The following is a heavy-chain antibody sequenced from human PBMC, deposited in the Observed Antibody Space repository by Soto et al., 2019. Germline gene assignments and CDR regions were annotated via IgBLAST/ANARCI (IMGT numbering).Heavy chain of an antibody. J-gene: IGHJ3*02. D-gene: IGHD5-18*01. V-gene: IGHV1-18*01. Sequence: QVQLVQSGAEVKKPGASVKVSCKASGYTFTSYGISWVRQAPGQGLEWMGWISAYNGNTNYAQKLQGRVTMPTDTATSTAYMELRSLRSDDTAVYYCARVTGYSYGYASDDAFDIWGQGTMVTVSS. CDR1: GYTFTSYG. CDR2: ISAYNGNT. CDR3: ARVTGYSYGYASDDAFDI.